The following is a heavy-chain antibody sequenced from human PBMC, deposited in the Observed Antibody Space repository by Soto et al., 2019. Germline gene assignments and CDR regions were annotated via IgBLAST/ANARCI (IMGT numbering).Heavy chain of an antibody. CDR2: INSDGSST. J-gene: IGHJ4*02. CDR3: TRGLGGAGVPDY. D-gene: IGHD6-13*01. CDR1: GFTFSSYW. V-gene: IGHV3-74*01. Sequence: EVQLVESGGGLVQPGGSLRLSCAASGFTFSSYWMHWVRQAPWKGLLWVSRINSDGSSTSYAGSVKGRFTISRDNAKNTLYLQMNSLRDEDTAVYYCTRGLGGAGVPDYWGQGNLVTVSS.